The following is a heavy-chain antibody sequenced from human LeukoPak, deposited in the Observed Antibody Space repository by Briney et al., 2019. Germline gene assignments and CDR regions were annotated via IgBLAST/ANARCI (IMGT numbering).Heavy chain of an antibody. D-gene: IGHD3-3*01. CDR1: GFTFSSYA. CDR2: VSGGGHNT. Sequence: PGGSLRLSCVASGFTFSSYAMSWVRQAPGKGLEWVSVVSGGGHNTYYADSVKGRFTMSRDNSQRTVYLQMNSLRAEDTAVYYCAKDRSSWYYPFDSWGQGTLVTVSS. CDR3: AKDRSSWYYPFDS. V-gene: IGHV3-23*01. J-gene: IGHJ4*02.